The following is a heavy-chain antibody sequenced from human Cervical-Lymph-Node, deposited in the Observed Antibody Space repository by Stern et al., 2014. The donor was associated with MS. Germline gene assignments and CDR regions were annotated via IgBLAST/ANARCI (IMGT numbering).Heavy chain of an antibody. V-gene: IGHV4-30-2*01. Sequence: QLQLQESGSGLVKPSQTLSLTCAVSGGSISSGAYSWSWIRQPPGKGLEWIGYIYHSGSTYYNPSLKSRVTISVDRSKNQFSLKLSSVTAADTAVYYCARGRDFWSGYGGYFDYWGQGTLVAVSS. J-gene: IGHJ4*02. D-gene: IGHD3-3*01. CDR1: GGSISSGAYS. CDR3: ARGRDFWSGYGGYFDY. CDR2: IYHSGST.